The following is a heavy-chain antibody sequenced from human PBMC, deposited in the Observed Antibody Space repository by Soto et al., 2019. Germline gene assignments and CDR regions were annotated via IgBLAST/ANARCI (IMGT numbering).Heavy chain of an antibody. V-gene: IGHV1-2*02. Sequence: ASVKVSCKASGYTFTGYYMHWVRQAPGQGLEWMGWINPNSGGTNYAQKFQGRVTMTRDTSISTAYMELSRLRSDDTAVYYCARDLPSYYDSINYYYGMDVWGQGTTVTVSS. D-gene: IGHD3-22*01. J-gene: IGHJ6*02. CDR3: ARDLPSYYDSINYYYGMDV. CDR1: GYTFTGYY. CDR2: INPNSGGT.